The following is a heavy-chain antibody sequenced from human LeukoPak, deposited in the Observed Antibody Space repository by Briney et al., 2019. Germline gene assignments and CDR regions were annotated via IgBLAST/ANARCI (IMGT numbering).Heavy chain of an antibody. CDR3: ARQEEQWDLLAHFFYYMDV. D-gene: IGHD1-26*01. CDR1: GGSISSYY. CDR2: IYYSGST. J-gene: IGHJ6*03. Sequence: SETLSLTCTVSGGSISSYYWSWIRQPPGKGLEWIGYIYYSGSTYYNPSLKSRVIISVDTSKNQFSLKLNSVTAADTAVYYCARQEEQWDLLAHFFYYMDVWGKGTTVTISS. V-gene: IGHV4-59*08.